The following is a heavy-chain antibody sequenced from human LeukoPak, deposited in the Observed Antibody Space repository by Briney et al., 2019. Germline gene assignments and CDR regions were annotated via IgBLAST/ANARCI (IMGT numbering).Heavy chain of an antibody. CDR3: ARTNYYGSGSYYPDL. CDR2: VYYSGTT. V-gene: IGHV4-59*08. D-gene: IGHD3-10*01. CDR1: GGSISSNN. J-gene: IGHJ5*02. Sequence: SETLSLTCTVSGGSISSNNWSWIRQPPGKGLEWIGYVYYSGTTNYSPSLKSRGTISVDTSKNQFSLKLSSVTAADTAVYYCARTNYYGSGSYYPDLWGQGTLVTVSS.